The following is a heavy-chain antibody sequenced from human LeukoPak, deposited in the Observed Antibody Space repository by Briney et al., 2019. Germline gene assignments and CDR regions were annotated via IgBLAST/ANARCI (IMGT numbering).Heavy chain of an antibody. J-gene: IGHJ6*02. CDR3: ATGNYYDSSGYYYYYGMDV. D-gene: IGHD3-22*01. CDR2: INPSGGST. CDR1: GYTFTSYY. Sequence: ASVKVSCKASGYTFTSYYMHWVRQAPGQGLEWMGMINPSGGSTSYAQKFQGRVTMTRDTSTSTVYMELSSLRSEDTAVYYCATGNYYDSSGYYYYYGMDVWGQGTTVTVSS. V-gene: IGHV1-46*01.